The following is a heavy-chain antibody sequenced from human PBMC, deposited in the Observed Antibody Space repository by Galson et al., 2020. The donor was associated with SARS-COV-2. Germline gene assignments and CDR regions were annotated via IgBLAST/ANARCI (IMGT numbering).Heavy chain of an antibody. V-gene: IGHV4-4*02. Sequence: SETLSLTCAVSGGSISSTDWWSWVRQPPGKGLEWIGEIYHSGTTNYNPSLESRVTISVDKPKNQFSLRLDSVTAADTAVYYCVRSQYCRVGGCTTLADWGQGTLVTVSS. D-gene: IGHD2-15*01. J-gene: IGHJ4*02. CDR2: IYHSGTT. CDR3: VRSQYCRVGGCTTLAD. CDR1: GGSISSTDW.